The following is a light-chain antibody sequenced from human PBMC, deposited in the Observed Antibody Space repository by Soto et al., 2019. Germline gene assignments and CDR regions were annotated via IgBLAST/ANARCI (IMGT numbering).Light chain of an antibody. Sequence: QLVLTQSPSASASLGASVKLTCTLSSGHSSYAIAWHQQQPEKGPRYLMKLNSDGSHSKGDGIPDRFSGSSSGAERYLTISSLQPEDEADYYCQTRGTGFDVFGTGTKLTVL. CDR3: QTRGTGFDV. CDR2: LNSDGSH. J-gene: IGLJ1*01. V-gene: IGLV4-69*01. CDR1: SGHSSYA.